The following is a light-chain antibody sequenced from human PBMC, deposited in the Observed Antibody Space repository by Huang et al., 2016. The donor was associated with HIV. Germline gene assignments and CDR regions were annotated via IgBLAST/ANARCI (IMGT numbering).Light chain of an antibody. J-gene: IGKJ2*01. CDR3: QQSYRTPYT. V-gene: IGKV1-39*01. CDR2: SAS. Sequence: DIQMTQSPSSLSTFVGDRVTITCRASQNINTFLHWYQENPGKAPRLWIYSASSLEDGVPSRFSGSASGTEFTLTISNLQPDDFATYYCQQSYRTPYTFGQGTKLDI. CDR1: QNINTF.